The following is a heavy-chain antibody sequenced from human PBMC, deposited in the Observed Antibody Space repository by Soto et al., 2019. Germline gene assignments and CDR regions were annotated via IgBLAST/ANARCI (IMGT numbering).Heavy chain of an antibody. Sequence: GGSLRLSCAASGFTFSSYAMSWVRQAPGKGLEWVSAISGSGGSTYYADSVKGRFTISRDNSKNTLYLQMNSLRAEDTAVYYCASPLYDFWSGYYVRKYYYYYGMDVWGQGTTVTVSS. CDR3: ASPLYDFWSGYYVRKYYYYYGMDV. J-gene: IGHJ6*02. CDR1: GFTFSSYA. V-gene: IGHV3-23*01. D-gene: IGHD3-3*01. CDR2: ISGSGGST.